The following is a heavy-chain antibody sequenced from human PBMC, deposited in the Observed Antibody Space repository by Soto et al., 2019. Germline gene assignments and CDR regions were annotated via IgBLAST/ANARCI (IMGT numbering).Heavy chain of an antibody. V-gene: IGHV3-23*01. D-gene: IGHD6-13*01. J-gene: IGHJ4*02. CDR3: AKDRHSSSWALFDY. CDR2: ISGSGGST. CDR1: GFTFSSYA. Sequence: GESLKISCAASGFTFSSYAMSWVRQAPGKGLEWVSAISGSGGSTYYADSVKGRFTISRDNSKNTLYLQMNSLRAEDMAVYYCAKDRHSSSWALFDYWGQGTLVTVSS.